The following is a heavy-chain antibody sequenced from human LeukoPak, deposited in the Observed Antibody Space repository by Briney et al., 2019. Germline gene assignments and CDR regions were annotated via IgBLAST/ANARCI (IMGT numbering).Heavy chain of an antibody. V-gene: IGHV3-15*01. CDR2: IKSKTDGGTT. J-gene: IGHJ4*02. Sequence: GGSLRLSCAASRFTFSNACMSWVRQAPGKGQEWGGRIKSKTDGGTTDYAAPVKGRFTISRDDSKNTLYLQMNSLKTDDTAVYYCTTDIPAAIPDLDYWGRGTLVTVSS. CDR1: RFTFSNAC. D-gene: IGHD2-2*02. CDR3: TTDIPAAIPDLDY.